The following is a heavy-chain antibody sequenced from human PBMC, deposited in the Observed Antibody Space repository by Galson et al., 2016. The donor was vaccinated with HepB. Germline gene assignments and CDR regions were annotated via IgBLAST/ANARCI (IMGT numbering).Heavy chain of an antibody. CDR3: VRNRGGNYLGRDVFDI. Sequence: SLRLSCAASGFTFSNYWIHWVRQVPGKGLVWVSRSNNDGSSTTYADSVKGRFTISSDNAKNTLDLQMNSLRAEDTAIYYCVRNRGGNYLGRDVFDIWGQGTMVTVSS. CDR2: SNNDGSST. V-gene: IGHV3-74*01. J-gene: IGHJ3*02. D-gene: IGHD1-26*01. CDR1: GFTFSNYW.